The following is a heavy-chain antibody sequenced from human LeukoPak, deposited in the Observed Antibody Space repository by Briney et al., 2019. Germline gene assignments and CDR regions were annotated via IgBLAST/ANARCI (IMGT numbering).Heavy chain of an antibody. V-gene: IGHV3-7*01. CDR2: IKEDGSDK. D-gene: IGHD4-17*01. CDR3: ARVITVYNDYEEVAEYFQH. CDR1: RFTLTNVW. J-gene: IGHJ1*01. Sequence: HPGGSLRLSCAVSRFTLTNVWMSWVRQAPGKGLEWVANIKEDGSDKYYVDSVKGRFTISRDNSKNSLYLQMNSLRAEDTAVYYCARVITVYNDYEEVAEYFQHWGQGTLVIVSS.